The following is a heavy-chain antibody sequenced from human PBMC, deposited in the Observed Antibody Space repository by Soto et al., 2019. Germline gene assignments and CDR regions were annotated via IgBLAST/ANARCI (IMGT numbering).Heavy chain of an antibody. J-gene: IGHJ4*02. Sequence: QVQLVQSGAEVKKSGASVKVSCKASGFTFSNYDINWVRQATGQGLEWMGLMNPNRGTTGSAQKFQGRVTMTRNTSISTAYMELSSLRAEDTAIYYCARGFPSRYCSGGSCPFFDSWGQGTLVTVSS. CDR2: MNPNRGTT. D-gene: IGHD2-15*01. V-gene: IGHV1-8*01. CDR1: GFTFSNYD. CDR3: ARGFPSRYCSGGSCPFFDS.